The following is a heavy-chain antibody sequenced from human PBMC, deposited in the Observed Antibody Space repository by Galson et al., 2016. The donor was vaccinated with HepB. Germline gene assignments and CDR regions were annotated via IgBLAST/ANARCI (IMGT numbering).Heavy chain of an antibody. D-gene: IGHD6-13*01. CDR3: PSYPPSASRTGFDP. V-gene: IGHV7-4-1*02. Sequence: SVKVSCKGSGYTFTTYPIIWVRQAPGQGLEYMGWINTNPGSPTYAQGVTGRFVFSLNTSASTAYLVITTLQTDDTAVYFCPSYPPSASRTGFDPGGQAPLVTVSS. J-gene: IGHJ5*02. CDR2: INTNPGSP. CDR1: GYTFTTYP.